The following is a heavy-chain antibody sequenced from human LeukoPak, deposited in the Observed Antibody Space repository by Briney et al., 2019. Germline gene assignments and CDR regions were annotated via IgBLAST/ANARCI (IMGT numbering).Heavy chain of an antibody. Sequence: GGSLTLSCAASGFTFSSYWMSWVRQAPGKGLEWVANIKQDGSEKYYVDSVKGRFTISRANAKNSLYLQMNSLRAEDTAVYYCARDDPTGWYPNYWGQGTLVTVSS. V-gene: IGHV3-7*01. J-gene: IGHJ4*02. D-gene: IGHD6-19*01. CDR1: GFTFSSYW. CDR2: IKQDGSEK. CDR3: ARDDPTGWYPNY.